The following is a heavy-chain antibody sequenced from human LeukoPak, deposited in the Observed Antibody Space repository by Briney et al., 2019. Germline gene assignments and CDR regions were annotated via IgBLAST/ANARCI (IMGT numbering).Heavy chain of an antibody. CDR2: IYYSGST. Sequence: SETLSLTCTVSGGSISSYYWSWIRQPPGKGLEWIGYIYYSGSTDSNPSLKSRVTISVDTSKNQFSLKLRSATAADTAVHYCARRPRNDILTGTPFDYWGQGILVTVSS. CDR1: GGSISSYY. J-gene: IGHJ4*02. CDR3: ARRPRNDILTGTPFDY. D-gene: IGHD3-9*01. V-gene: IGHV4-59*13.